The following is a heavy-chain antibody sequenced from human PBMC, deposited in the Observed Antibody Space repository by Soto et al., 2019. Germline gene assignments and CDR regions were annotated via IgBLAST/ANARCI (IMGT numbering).Heavy chain of an antibody. CDR1: GGTFSRYA. Sequence: VKVYCSASGGTFSRYAISWVRQAPGQGLEWMGGIIPIFGTANYAQKFQGRVTITADESTSTAYMELSSLRSEDTAVYYCASAVIVVAGGYYGMDVWGQGTTVTVSS. CDR2: IIPIFGTA. V-gene: IGHV1-69*13. J-gene: IGHJ6*02. D-gene: IGHD3-22*01. CDR3: ASAVIVVAGGYYGMDV.